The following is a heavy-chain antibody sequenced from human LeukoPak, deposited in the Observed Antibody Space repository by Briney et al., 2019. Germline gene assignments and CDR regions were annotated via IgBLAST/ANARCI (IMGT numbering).Heavy chain of an antibody. CDR2: IIPIFGTA. CDR1: GGTFSSYA. V-gene: IGHV1-69*05. D-gene: IGHD4-11*01. Sequence: ASVKVSCKASGGTFSSYAISWVRQAPEQGLEWMGGIIPIFGTANYAQKFQGRVTITTDESTSTAYMELSSLRSEDTAVYYCARVTTNWFDPWGQGTLVTVSS. J-gene: IGHJ5*02. CDR3: ARVTTNWFDP.